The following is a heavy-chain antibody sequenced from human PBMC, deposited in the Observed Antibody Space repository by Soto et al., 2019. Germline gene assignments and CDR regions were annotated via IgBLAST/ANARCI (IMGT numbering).Heavy chain of an antibody. CDR2: IGTAGDT. J-gene: IGHJ6*03. CDR3: ARVPPLTYYDFWSGYAKGGYMDV. D-gene: IGHD3-3*01. CDR1: GFTFSSYD. Sequence: GGSLRLSCAASGFTFSSYDMHWVRQATGKGLEWVSAIGTAGDTYYPGSVKGRFTISRENAKNSLYLQMNSLRAGETAVYYCARVPPLTYYDFWSGYAKGGYMDVWGKGTTVTVSS. V-gene: IGHV3-13*01.